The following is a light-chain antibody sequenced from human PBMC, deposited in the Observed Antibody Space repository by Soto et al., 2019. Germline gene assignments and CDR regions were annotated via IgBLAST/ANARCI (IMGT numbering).Light chain of an antibody. Sequence: EIVLPQSPGTLSLSPGERATLSCRASPRVSSSYLAWYQQKPGQAPRLLIYGASSRATGIPARFSGSGSGTDFTLTISRLEPEDFAVYYCQQYGSSPPLTFGGGTKVEIK. V-gene: IGKV3-20*01. CDR3: QQYGSSPPLT. CDR2: GAS. CDR1: PRVSSSY. J-gene: IGKJ4*01.